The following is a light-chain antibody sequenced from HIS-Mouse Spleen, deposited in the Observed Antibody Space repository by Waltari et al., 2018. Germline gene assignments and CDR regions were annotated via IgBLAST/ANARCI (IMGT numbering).Light chain of an antibody. Sequence: QSALTQPPSASGSPGQSVTISCTGTSSDVGSYNYVPWYQQHPGKAPKLMIYEVSKRPSGVPDRFSGSKSGNTASLTVSGLQAEDEADYYCSSYAGSNIGVFGGGTKLTVL. CDR2: EVS. CDR1: SSDVGSYNY. V-gene: IGLV2-8*01. J-gene: IGLJ3*02. CDR3: SSYAGSNIGV.